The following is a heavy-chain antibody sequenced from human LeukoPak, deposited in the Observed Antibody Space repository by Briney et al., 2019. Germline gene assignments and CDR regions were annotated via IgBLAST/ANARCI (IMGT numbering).Heavy chain of an antibody. Sequence: ASVKVSCKASGYTFTGYYMHWVRQAPGQGLEWMGWINPNSGGTNYAQKFQGRVTMTRDTSISTAYMELSRLRSDDTAVYYCARVTAVAGTEFDYWGQETLVTVSS. CDR3: ARVTAVAGTEFDY. V-gene: IGHV1-2*02. J-gene: IGHJ4*02. CDR1: GYTFTGYY. D-gene: IGHD6-19*01. CDR2: INPNSGGT.